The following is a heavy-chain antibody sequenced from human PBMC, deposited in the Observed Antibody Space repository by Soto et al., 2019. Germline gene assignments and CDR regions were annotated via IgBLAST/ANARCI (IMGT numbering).Heavy chain of an antibody. D-gene: IGHD1-1*01. Sequence: TSETQCLTYTVSGGSIRGGGDYWSWIRQHPGKGLEWIGYIYYSGSTYYNPSLKSRVTISVDTSKNQFSLKLSSVTAADTALYFCARHDNMTLGSQYLDSWGPGTLVTVSS. V-gene: IGHV4-31*03. J-gene: IGHJ4*02. CDR2: IYYSGST. CDR1: GGSIRGGGDY. CDR3: ARHDNMTLGSQYLDS.